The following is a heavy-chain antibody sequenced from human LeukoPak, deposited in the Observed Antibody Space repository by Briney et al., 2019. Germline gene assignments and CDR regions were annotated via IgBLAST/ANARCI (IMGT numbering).Heavy chain of an antibody. J-gene: IGHJ4*02. CDR3: ARSDSSGYNSFDY. V-gene: IGHV3-7*01. CDR2: IKQDGSEK. CDR1: GFTVSSNY. Sequence: GGSLRLSCAASGFTVSSNYMSWVRQAPGKGLEWVANIKQDGSEKYYVDSVKGRFTISRDNAKNSLYLQMNSLRAEDTAVYYCARSDSSGYNSFDYWGQGTLVTVSS. D-gene: IGHD3-22*01.